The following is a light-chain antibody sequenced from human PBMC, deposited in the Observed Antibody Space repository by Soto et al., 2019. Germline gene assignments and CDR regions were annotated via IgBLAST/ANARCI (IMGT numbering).Light chain of an antibody. J-gene: IGKJ1*01. V-gene: IGKV3-15*01. Sequence: IVMTQSPATLSVSPGARATLSXRTSQSVSSNLAWYQQKPGQAPRLLIYGASTRATGIPARFSGSGSGTEFTLTISSLQSEDFAVYYCQQYTNWPPYPFGQGTKVDIK. CDR2: GAS. CDR1: QSVSSN. CDR3: QQYTNWPPYP.